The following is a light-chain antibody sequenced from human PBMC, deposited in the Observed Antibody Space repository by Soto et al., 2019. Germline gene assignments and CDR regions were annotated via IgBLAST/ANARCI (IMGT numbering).Light chain of an antibody. CDR2: EIS. J-gene: IGLJ1*01. CDR1: SSDIGVYNY. V-gene: IGLV2-14*01. CDR3: TSYTTTNFYV. Sequence: QPVLTQPASVSGSPGQSIIISCTGTSSDIGVYNYVSWYQYHPGKAPKLMIYEISNRPSGVSSRFSGSKSGNTASLTISGLQAEDEAEYYCTSYTTTNFYVFGTGTKLTVL.